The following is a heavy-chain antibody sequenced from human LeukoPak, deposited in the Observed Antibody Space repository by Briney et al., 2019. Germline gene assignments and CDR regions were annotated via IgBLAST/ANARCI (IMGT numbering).Heavy chain of an antibody. J-gene: IGHJ4*02. D-gene: IGHD2-15*01. CDR3: AKLVVSVDY. V-gene: IGHV3-30*02. CDR2: IRYDGSNK. Sequence: PGGSLRLSCAASGFTFSSYGMHRVRQAPGKGLEWVAFIRYDGSNKYYADSVKGRFIISRDNSKNTLYLQMNSLRAEDTAVYYCAKLVVSVDYWGQGTLVTVSS. CDR1: GFTFSSYG.